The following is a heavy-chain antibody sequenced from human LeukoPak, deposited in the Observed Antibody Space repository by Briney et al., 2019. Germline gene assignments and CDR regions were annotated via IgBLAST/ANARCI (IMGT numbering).Heavy chain of an antibody. CDR3: ARGSSGWYDY. D-gene: IGHD6-19*01. V-gene: IGHV3-74*01. CDR2: INSDGSTT. J-gene: IGHJ4*02. CDR1: GFTFSYYW. Sequence: GGSLRLSCAASGFTFSYYWMHWVRQAPGKGLVWVSRINSDGSTTNYADSVKGRFTISRDNAKNTLYLQMNSLGAEDTAVYYCARGSSGWYDYWGQGTLVTVSS.